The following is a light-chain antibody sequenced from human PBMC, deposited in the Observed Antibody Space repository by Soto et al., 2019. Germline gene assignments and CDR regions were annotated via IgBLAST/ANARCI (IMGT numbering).Light chain of an antibody. V-gene: IGKV3-20*01. J-gene: IGKJ2*01. CDR1: QSVSSSY. CDR3: HQYGSLYT. Sequence: EIVLTQSPGTLSLSPGERATLSCRASQSVSSSYLAWYQQKPGQAPRLLIYGASSRAAGIPDRFSGSGSGTDFTLTISRLEPDDFAVYYCHQYGSLYTFGQGTKLAIK. CDR2: GAS.